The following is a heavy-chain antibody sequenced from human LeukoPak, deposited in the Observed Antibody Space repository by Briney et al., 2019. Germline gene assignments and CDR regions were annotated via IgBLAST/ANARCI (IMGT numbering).Heavy chain of an antibody. Sequence: GGSLRLSCAASGFTFSSYSMNWVRQAPGKGLEWVSSISSSSSYIYYADSVKGRFTISRDNSKNTLYLQIYSLRAGDTAVYYCAKDDASIRFNDWGQGTLVTVSS. D-gene: IGHD3-3*01. CDR1: GFTFSSYS. V-gene: IGHV3-21*04. CDR3: AKDDASIRFND. J-gene: IGHJ4*02. CDR2: ISSSSSYI.